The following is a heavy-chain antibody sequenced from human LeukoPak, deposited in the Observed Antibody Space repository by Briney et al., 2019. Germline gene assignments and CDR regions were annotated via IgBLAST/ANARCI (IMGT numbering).Heavy chain of an antibody. V-gene: IGHV1-69*01. CDR2: IIPIFGTA. J-gene: IGHJ5*02. D-gene: IGHD3-10*01. CDR1: VCTFSSYA. Sequence: ASVKVSCKASVCTFSSYAISWVRRAPGQGLEGMGGIIPIFGTAKYAQKFQGRVTITADESTSTAYMELSSLRSEDTAVYYCARDRHYYGSGSSPGVDPWGQGTLVTVSS. CDR3: ARDRHYYGSGSSPGVDP.